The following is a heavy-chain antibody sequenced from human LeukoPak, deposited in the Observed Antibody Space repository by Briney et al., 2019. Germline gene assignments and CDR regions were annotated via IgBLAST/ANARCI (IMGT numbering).Heavy chain of an antibody. Sequence: PSETLSLTCAVYGGSFSGYYWSWIRQPPGKGLEWIGEINHSGSTNYNPSLKSRVTISVDTSKNQFSLKLSSVTAADTAVYYCARGKRGFGELLHWFDPWGQGTLVTGSS. CDR1: GGSFSGYY. V-gene: IGHV4-34*01. D-gene: IGHD3-10*01. CDR3: ARGKRGFGELLHWFDP. CDR2: INHSGST. J-gene: IGHJ5*02.